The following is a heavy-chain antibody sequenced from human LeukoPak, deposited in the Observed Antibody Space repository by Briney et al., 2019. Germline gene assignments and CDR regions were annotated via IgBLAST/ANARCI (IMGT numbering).Heavy chain of an antibody. J-gene: IGHJ5*02. V-gene: IGHV3-48*03. CDR3: ASRYSSSRPFDP. D-gene: IGHD6-13*01. CDR2: ISSSGSTI. Sequence: GGSLRLSCAASGFTFSSYEMNWVRQAPGKGLEWVSYISSSGSTIYYADSVKGRFTISRDNAKNSLYLQMNSLRADDTAVYYCASRYSSSRPFDPWGQGTLVTVSS. CDR1: GFTFSSYE.